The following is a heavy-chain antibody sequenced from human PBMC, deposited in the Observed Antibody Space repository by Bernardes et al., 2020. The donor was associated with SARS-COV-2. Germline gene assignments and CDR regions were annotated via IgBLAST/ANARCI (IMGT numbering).Heavy chain of an antibody. Sequence: ASVKASCKTSGSDFNNYGFTSYGFSWVRQAPGQGLEWMGWITAYNLNTDYAQNFRGRVTMTADTSTSTVYMELRSLRSDDTAMYYCAVNTGNFYYGVDVWGQGTTVTVSS. J-gene: IGHJ6*02. V-gene: IGHV1-18*04. D-gene: IGHD3-10*01. CDR3: AVNTGNFYYGVDV. CDR1: GSDFNNYGFTSYG. CDR2: ITAYNLNT.